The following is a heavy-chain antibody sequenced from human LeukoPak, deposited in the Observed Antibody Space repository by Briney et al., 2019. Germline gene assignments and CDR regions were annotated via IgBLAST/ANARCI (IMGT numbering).Heavy chain of an antibody. D-gene: IGHD5-18*01. CDR3: ARDRGYSYGSYYFDY. J-gene: IGHJ4*02. CDR1: GFTFSSFG. V-gene: IGHV3-33*01. Sequence: GGSLRLSCAASGFTFSSFGMHWVRQAPGKGLEWVAVIWNDGSNNYYADSVKGRFTISRDNAKNTLYLQMNSLRAEDTAVYYCARDRGYSYGSYYFDYWGQGTLVTVSS. CDR2: IWNDGSNN.